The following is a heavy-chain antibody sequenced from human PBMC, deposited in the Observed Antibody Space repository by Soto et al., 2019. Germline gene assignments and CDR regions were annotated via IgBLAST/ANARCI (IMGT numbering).Heavy chain of an antibody. V-gene: IGHV4-39*01. Sequence: PSETLSLTCTVSGGSISSGDYYWGWIRQPPGKGQEWLGSINHGGDTFYNPSLKSRVTMSVGTSRNQFSLKLSSVTAADTAVYYCARKIGRWLWAFDIWGQGTMVTVSS. CDR3: ARKIGRWLWAFDI. CDR2: INHGGDT. D-gene: IGHD5-12*01. CDR1: GGSISSGDYY. J-gene: IGHJ3*02.